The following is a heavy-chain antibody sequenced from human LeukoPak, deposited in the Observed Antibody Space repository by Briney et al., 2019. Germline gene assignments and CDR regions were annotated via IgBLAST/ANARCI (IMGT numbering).Heavy chain of an antibody. CDR3: AREIPGPYMIVAVGDAFDI. V-gene: IGHV1-69*05. Sequence: ASVKVSCKASGGTFSSYAISWVRQAPGQGLEWIGRIIPIFGTANYAQKFQGRVTITTDESTSTAYMELSSLRSEDTAVYYCAREIPGPYMIVAVGDAFDIWGQGTMVTVSS. D-gene: IGHD3-22*01. J-gene: IGHJ3*02. CDR2: IIPIFGTA. CDR1: GGTFSSYA.